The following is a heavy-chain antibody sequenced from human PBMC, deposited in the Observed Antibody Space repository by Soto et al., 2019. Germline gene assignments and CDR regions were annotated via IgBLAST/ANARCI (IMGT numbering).Heavy chain of an antibody. Sequence: GGSLRLCCLASGFTFSDYAMTWVRHVPGRGLEWVASLDGAGGSTYYADSVRGRFTISRDNSQNTLFLQMKRLTVDDTAIYYCTAPRDEYGSGVSWFTYGMDIWGQGTTVTVSS. CDR2: LDGAGGST. J-gene: IGHJ6*02. D-gene: IGHD3-10*01. V-gene: IGHV3-23*01. CDR1: GFTFSDYA. CDR3: TAPRDEYGSGVSWFTYGMDI.